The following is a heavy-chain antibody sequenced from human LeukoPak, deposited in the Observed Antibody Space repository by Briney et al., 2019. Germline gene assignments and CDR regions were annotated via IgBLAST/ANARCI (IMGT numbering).Heavy chain of an antibody. CDR2: ISSSSSYI. V-gene: IGHV3-21*01. CDR3: ARQIYCSGGSCYRGFEY. D-gene: IGHD2-15*01. J-gene: IGHJ4*02. Sequence: GGSLRLSCAASGFTFSSYSMNWVRQAPGKGLEWVSSISSSSSYIYYADSVKGRFTISRDNAKNTLYLQMNSLRAEDTAVYYCARQIYCSGGSCYRGFEYWGQGTLVTVSS. CDR1: GFTFSSYS.